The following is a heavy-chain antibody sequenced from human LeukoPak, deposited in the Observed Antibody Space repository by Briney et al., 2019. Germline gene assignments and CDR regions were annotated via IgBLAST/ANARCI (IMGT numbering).Heavy chain of an antibody. CDR2: ISYDGSNK. V-gene: IGHV3-30*18. CDR1: GCTFSSYG. J-gene: IGHJ4*02. Sequence: PWGTLRLTCAASGCTFSSYGMHWVRQAPGKGLEWVAVISYDGSNKYYADSVKGRFTISRDNSKNTLYLQMNSLRAEDTAVYYCAKDCHDYWGQGTLVTVSS. CDR3: AKDCHDY.